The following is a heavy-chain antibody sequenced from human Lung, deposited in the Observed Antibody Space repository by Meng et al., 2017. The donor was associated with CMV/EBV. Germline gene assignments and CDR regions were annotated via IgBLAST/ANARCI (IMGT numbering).Heavy chain of an antibody. D-gene: IGHD3-10*01. J-gene: IGHJ1*01. CDR2: IPHRGSS. V-gene: IGHV4-4*02. CDR3: LRRSGGSV. CDR1: GNSTTNLNW. Sequence: VPVRKSGPALVSPSETLSSTGVFPGNSTTNLNWWAWVRQPPGKGLEWIGEIPHRGSSAYNPSLKSRVSMSIDKSKNQFSLKLTSVTAADTAVYHCLRRSGGSVWGQGTLVTVSS.